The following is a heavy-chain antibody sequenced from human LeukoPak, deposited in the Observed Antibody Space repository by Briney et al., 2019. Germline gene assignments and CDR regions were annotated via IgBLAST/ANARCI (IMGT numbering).Heavy chain of an antibody. D-gene: IGHD5-12*01. Sequence: GGALRLSCAASGFTFDDYGMNWVRQAPGKGLEWISGIHWNGDTTNYAASVEGRFTISRDNAKNSLYLQMNSLRAEDTALYYCARGLRSYYSYYMDVWGKGTTVTVSS. CDR3: ARGLRSYYSYYMDV. CDR2: IHWNGDTT. J-gene: IGHJ6*03. V-gene: IGHV3-20*04. CDR1: GFTFDDYG.